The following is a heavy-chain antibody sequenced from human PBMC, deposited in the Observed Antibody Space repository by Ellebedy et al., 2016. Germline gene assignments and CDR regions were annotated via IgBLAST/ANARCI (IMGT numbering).Heavy chain of an antibody. D-gene: IGHD5-18*01. CDR2: ISDDGHNG. Sequence: GGSLRLXCAASGFSFNDFGMHWVRQAPGKGLEWVALISDDGHNGYYADSVKGRFTISRDNAKNSLYLQMNSLRDEDTAVYYCARDGGYIYASDYWGQGTVVTVSS. CDR1: GFSFNDFG. J-gene: IGHJ4*02. CDR3: ARDGGYIYASDY. V-gene: IGHV3-30*03.